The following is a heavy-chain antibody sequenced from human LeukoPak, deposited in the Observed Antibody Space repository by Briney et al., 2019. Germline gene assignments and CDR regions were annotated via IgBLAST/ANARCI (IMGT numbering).Heavy chain of an antibody. V-gene: IGHV3-23*01. D-gene: IGHD3-22*01. CDR3: AKAKARYYYDSNGYYYGH. CDR2: ISGSGGST. J-gene: IGHJ4*02. CDR1: GFTFSSYA. Sequence: PGGSLRLSCAASGFTFSSYAMSWVRQAPGKGLEWVSAISGSGGSTYYADSVKGRFTISRDNSKNTLYLQMNSLRAEDTAVYYCAKAKARYYYDSNGYYYGHWGQGTLVTVSS.